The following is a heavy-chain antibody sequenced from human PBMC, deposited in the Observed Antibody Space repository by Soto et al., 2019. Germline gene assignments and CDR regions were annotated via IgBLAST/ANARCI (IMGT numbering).Heavy chain of an antibody. CDR3: AKDILRSFFGPTNWFDP. CDR2: ISYDGSNK. D-gene: IGHD3-3*01. V-gene: IGHV3-30*18. CDR1: GFTFSSYG. Sequence: GGSLRLSCAASGFTFSSYGMHWVRQAPGKGLEWVAVISYDGSNKYYADSVKGRFTISRDNSKNTLYLQMNSLRAEDTAVYYCAKDILRSFFGPTNWFDPWGQGTLVTVSS. J-gene: IGHJ5*02.